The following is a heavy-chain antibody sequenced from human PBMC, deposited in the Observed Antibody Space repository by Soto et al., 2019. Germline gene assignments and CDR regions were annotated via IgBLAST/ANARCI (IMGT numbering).Heavy chain of an antibody. V-gene: IGHV1-69*02. Sequence: QVQLVQSGAEVKKPGSSVKVSCKASGGTFSSYTISWVRQAPGQGLEWMGRIIPILGIANYAQKFQGRVTITADQSKSKGYMELSSLRSEDPAVYYRARASLHELRGEDYWGQGTPVTVSS. J-gene: IGHJ4*02. CDR1: GGTFSSYT. CDR2: IIPILGIA. D-gene: IGHD3-10*01. CDR3: ARASLHELRGEDY.